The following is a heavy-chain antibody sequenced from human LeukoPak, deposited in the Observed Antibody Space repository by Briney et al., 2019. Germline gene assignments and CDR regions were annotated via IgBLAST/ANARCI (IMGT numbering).Heavy chain of an antibody. CDR2: INHGGST. CDR1: SGSFSGYY. V-gene: IGHV4-34*01. J-gene: IGHJ4*02. D-gene: IGHD3-22*01. Sequence: SETLSLTCAVYSGSFSGYYWSWIRQPPGKGLEWIGEINHGGSTHYNPSLKSRVTISLDTSKNQFSLKLSSVTAADTAAYYCARGSNYYDRSGYYSPYYFDYWGQGTLVTVSS. CDR3: ARGSNYYDRSGYYSPYYFDY.